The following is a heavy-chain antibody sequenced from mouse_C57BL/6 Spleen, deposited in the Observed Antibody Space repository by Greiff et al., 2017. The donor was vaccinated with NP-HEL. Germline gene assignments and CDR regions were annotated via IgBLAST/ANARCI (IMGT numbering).Heavy chain of an antibody. CDR2: IYPGSGNT. J-gene: IGHJ3*01. V-gene: IGHV1-66*01. CDR1: GYSFTSYY. D-gene: IGHD1-1*01. Sequence: VQLQQSGPELVKPGASVKISCKASGYSFTSYYIHWVKQRPGQGLEWIGWIYPGSGNTKYNEKFKGKATLTADTSSSTAYMQLSSLTSEDSAVYYCARQGYYGSSPSWFAYWGQGTLVTVSA. CDR3: ARQGYYGSSPSWFAY.